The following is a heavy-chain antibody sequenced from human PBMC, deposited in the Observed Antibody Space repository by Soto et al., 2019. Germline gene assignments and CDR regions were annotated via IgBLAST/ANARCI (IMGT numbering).Heavy chain of an antibody. CDR2: INAGNGNT. J-gene: IGHJ4*02. V-gene: IGHV1-3*01. CDR3: ARSIVVVTAADY. Sequence: QVQLVQSGAEVKKPGASVKVSCKASGYTFTSYAMHWVRQAPGQRLEWMGWINAGNGNTKYSQKFQGRVTITRDTAASTAYMELSSLRSEDTAGYYCARSIVVVTAADYWAQGTLVTVSS. D-gene: IGHD2-21*02. CDR1: GYTFTSYA.